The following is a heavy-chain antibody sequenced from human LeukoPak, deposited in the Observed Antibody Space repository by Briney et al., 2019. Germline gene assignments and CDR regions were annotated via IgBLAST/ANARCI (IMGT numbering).Heavy chain of an antibody. D-gene: IGHD2-2*01. Sequence: GASVKVSCKASGYTFTSYDINWVRQATGQGLEWMGWMNPNRGNTGYAQKVQGRVTITRNTSISTAYMELSSLRSEDTAVYYCALIPSCQVVPADYWGQGTLVTVSS. J-gene: IGHJ4*02. CDR1: GYTFTSYD. CDR2: MNPNRGNT. CDR3: ALIPSCQVVPADY. V-gene: IGHV1-8*03.